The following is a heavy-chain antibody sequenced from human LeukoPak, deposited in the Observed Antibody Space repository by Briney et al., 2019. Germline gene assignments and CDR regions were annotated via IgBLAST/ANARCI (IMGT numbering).Heavy chain of an antibody. CDR2: LSGSGLST. J-gene: IGHJ4*02. CDR1: GLTFISNA. V-gene: IGHV3-23*01. CDR3: AKGGESSSWLFDY. D-gene: IGHD6-13*01. Sequence: GGSLRFSCEAPGLTFISNAMSGVRQAPGKGLQGVSALSGSGLSTYYADSVKGRFTISRDNSKNTLYLQMNSLRAEDTAVYYCAKGGESSSWLFDYWGQGTLVPVSS.